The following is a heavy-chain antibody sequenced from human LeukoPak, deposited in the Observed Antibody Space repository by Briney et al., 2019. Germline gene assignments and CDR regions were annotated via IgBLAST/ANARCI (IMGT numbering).Heavy chain of an antibody. D-gene: IGHD3-10*02. CDR2: ISSSGSTI. CDR1: GFTFSSYE. CDR3: ARNVYNFDY. Sequence: PGGSLRLSCAASGFTFSSYEMNWVRQAPGKGLEWVSYISSSGSTIYYADSVQGRFTISRDNAQYSLYLQMSSLRAEDTAVYYCARNVYNFDYWGQGTLVTVSS. V-gene: IGHV3-48*03. J-gene: IGHJ4*02.